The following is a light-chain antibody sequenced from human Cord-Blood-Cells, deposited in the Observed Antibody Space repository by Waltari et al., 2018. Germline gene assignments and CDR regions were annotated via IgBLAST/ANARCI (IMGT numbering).Light chain of an antibody. J-gene: IGKJ5*01. CDR2: DAS. V-gene: IGKV3-11*01. CDR1: QSVSSY. CDR3: QQRSNWPPIT. Sequence: EIVLTQSPATLSLSPGERATLSCRASQSVSSYLAWYQQKPGQAPRLLMYDASNRATGIPARFSGSGSVTDFTLTIISLEPEDFAVYYCQQRSNWPPITFGQGTRLEIK.